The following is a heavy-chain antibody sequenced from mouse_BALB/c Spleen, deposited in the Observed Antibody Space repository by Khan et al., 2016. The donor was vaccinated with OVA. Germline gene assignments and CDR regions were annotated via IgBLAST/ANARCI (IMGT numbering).Heavy chain of an antibody. J-gene: IGHJ3*01. CDR2: IDPFNGAS. Sequence: VQLQQSGPEPMKPGASVKISCKASGYSFTSYYIHWMKQSHGKTLEWIGYIDPFNGASTYNQKFKVKATLTVDKSSNTAYMHLSSLTSEDSAVTYGARHGMTSWFAYWGQGTLVTVSA. D-gene: IGHD1-1*01. CDR3: ARHGMTSWFAY. V-gene: IGHV1-31*01. CDR1: GYSFTSYY.